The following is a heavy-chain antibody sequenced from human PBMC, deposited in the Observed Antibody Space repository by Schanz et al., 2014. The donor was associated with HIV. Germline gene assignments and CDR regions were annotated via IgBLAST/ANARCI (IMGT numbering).Heavy chain of an antibody. CDR3: ARQGLRFSFGLDY. Sequence: VQLLESGGGVVQPGRSLRLSCAASGFTFDSYGIHWVRQAPGKGLEWVAVIWNDGSNTFYADSVKGRFTISRDNSKKTVFLQMNNLRAEDTAVYGCARQGLRFSFGLDYWGQGTPVTVS. CDR1: GFTFDSYG. V-gene: IGHV3-33*08. CDR2: IWNDGSNT. D-gene: IGHD4-17*01. J-gene: IGHJ4*02.